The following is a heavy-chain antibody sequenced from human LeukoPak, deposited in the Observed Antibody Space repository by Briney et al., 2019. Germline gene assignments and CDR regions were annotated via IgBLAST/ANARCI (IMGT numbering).Heavy chain of an antibody. Sequence: ASVKVSCKASGYTFTSYYMHWVRQAPGQGLEWMGIINPSGGSSTYPQKFQGRVTMTRDMSTSTVYMELSSLRSEDTAVYYCARAVVTPPRSTFDIWGQGSMVTVSS. D-gene: IGHD4-23*01. CDR3: ARAVVTPPRSTFDI. J-gene: IGHJ3*02. CDR1: GYTFTSYY. CDR2: INPSGGSS. V-gene: IGHV1-46*01.